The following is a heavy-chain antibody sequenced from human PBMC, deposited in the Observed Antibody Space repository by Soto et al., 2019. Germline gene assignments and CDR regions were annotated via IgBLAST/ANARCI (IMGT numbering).Heavy chain of an antibody. CDR2: INWNGGST. V-gene: IGHV3-20*01. J-gene: IGHJ3*02. CDR3: ARGGYNWNDDGLGAFDI. D-gene: IGHD1-20*01. CDR1: GFTFDDYG. Sequence: GGSLRLSCAASGFTFDDYGMSWVRQAPGKGLEWVSGINWNGGSTGYADSVKGRFTISRDNAKNSLYLQMNSLRAEDTALYHCARGGYNWNDDGLGAFDIWGQGTMVTVSS.